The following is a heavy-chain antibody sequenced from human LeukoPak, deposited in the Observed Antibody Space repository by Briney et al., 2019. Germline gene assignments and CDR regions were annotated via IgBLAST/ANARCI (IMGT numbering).Heavy chain of an antibody. D-gene: IGHD1-26*01. CDR2: INWNGGST. CDR3: ARVGAAYYYYYYMDV. Sequence: PGGSLRLSCAASGFTFDDYGMSWVRQAPGKGLAWVSTINWNGGSTGYADSVKGRFTISRDNAKNSLYLQMNSLRAEDTAVYYCARVGAAYYYYYYMDVWGKGTTVTVSS. CDR1: GFTFDDYG. V-gene: IGHV3-20*04. J-gene: IGHJ6*03.